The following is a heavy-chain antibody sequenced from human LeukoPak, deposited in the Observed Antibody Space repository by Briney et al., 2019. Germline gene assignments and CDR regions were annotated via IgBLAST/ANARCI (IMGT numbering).Heavy chain of an antibody. D-gene: IGHD3-10*01. Sequence: SETLSLTCADYCGSFCGYYWSWSRHPPGQGLVWIGEINHSGSTNYNPSLKSRVTISVDTSKNQFSLKLSSMTAADTAVYYCARARRGYYGSGSHFQHWGQGTLVTVSS. CDR3: ARARRGYYGSGSHFQH. CDR2: INHSGST. CDR1: CGSFCGYY. V-gene: IGHV4-34*01. J-gene: IGHJ1*01.